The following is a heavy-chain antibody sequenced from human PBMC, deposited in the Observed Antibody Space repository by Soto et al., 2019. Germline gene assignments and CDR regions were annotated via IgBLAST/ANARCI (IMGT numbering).Heavy chain of an antibody. J-gene: IGHJ5*02. V-gene: IGHV1-18*01. D-gene: IGHD1-26*01. CDR3: VRDWERAEGFDP. Sequence: QVQLVQSGAEVKKPGASVKVSCKASGYTFSTYGFSWVRQAPGQGLEWMGWIGADNGDTNYAQNFQGRVTMTTDTATTTSDMELRSLTSGNTDVYLCVRDWERAEGFDPWGQGTLVTVSS. CDR2: IGADNGDT. CDR1: GYTFSTYG.